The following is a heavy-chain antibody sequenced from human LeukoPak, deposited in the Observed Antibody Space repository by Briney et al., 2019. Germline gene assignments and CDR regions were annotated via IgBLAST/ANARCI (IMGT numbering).Heavy chain of an antibody. V-gene: IGHV3-30*02. J-gene: IGHJ4*02. Sequence: GGSLRLSCAASGFAFSTYAMHWVRQAPGKGLEWVAFIQNDGSNKYYTDPVKGRFTISRDNSKNILYLQMNSLRAEDTALYYCAKYQILSGTYCFDYWGQGTLVTVSS. CDR1: GFAFSTYA. CDR2: IQNDGSNK. D-gene: IGHD1-26*01. CDR3: AKYQILSGTYCFDY.